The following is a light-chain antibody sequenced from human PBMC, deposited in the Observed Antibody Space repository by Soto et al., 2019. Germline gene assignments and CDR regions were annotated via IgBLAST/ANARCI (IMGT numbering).Light chain of an antibody. CDR2: SNN. CDR1: SSNIGSTS. CDR3: AAWDNSLSGWV. V-gene: IGLV1-44*01. Sequence: QSVLTQPPSASGTPGQRVTISCSGNSSNIGSTSVYWYQQLPGTAPKLLIYSNNRRPSGVPDRLSGSKSGTSASLAISGLQSEDEADYYCAAWDNSLSGWVFGGGTKLTVL. J-gene: IGLJ3*02.